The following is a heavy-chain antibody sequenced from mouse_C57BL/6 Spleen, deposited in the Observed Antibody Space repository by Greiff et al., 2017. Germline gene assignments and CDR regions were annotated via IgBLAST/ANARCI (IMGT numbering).Heavy chain of an antibody. V-gene: IGHV1-55*01. CDR1: GYNFTSYW. CDR2: IYPGSGST. Sequence: QVQLQQPGAELVKPGASVKMSCKASGYNFTSYWITWVKQRPGQGLEWIGDIYPGSGSTNYTEKFKSKATLTVDTSSSTAYMQLSSLTSEDSAVYYCANPRGSSYYAMGYWGQGTSVTVSS. D-gene: IGHD1-1*01. J-gene: IGHJ4*01. CDR3: ANPRGSSYYAMGY.